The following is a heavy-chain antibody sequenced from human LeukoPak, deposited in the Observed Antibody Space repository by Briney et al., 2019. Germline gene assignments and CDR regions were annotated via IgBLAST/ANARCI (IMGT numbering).Heavy chain of an antibody. CDR3: ASRDRGYYYGLDV. D-gene: IGHD5-24*01. CDR2: IDRGGST. CDR1: GFSGSSNY. J-gene: IGHJ6*02. V-gene: IGHV3-53*01. Sequence: GGSLRLSCAASGFSGSSNYMSWVRQAPGKGLERVSIIDRGGSTYYADSVKGRFTISRDNSKSTLYLQMNSLRGEDTAVYYCASRDRGYYYGLDVWGQGTTVTVSS.